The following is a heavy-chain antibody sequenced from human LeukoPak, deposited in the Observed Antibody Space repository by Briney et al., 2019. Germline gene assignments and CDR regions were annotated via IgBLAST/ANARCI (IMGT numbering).Heavy chain of an antibody. CDR3: AKAYGGGSQAYHYYMDV. D-gene: IGHD1-26*01. CDR2: ISGSGGST. V-gene: IGHV3-23*01. CDR1: GFTFSSYA. Sequence: GGSLRLSCAASGFTFSSYAMSWVRQAPGKGLEWVSAISGSGGSTYYADSVKGRFTISRDNSKNTLYLQMNSLRAEDTAVYYCAKAYGGGSQAYHYYMDVWGKGTTVTVSS. J-gene: IGHJ6*03.